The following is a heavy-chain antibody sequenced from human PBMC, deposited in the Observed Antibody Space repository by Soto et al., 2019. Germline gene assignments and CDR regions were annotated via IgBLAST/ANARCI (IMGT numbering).Heavy chain of an antibody. CDR1: GFSLSTSGVG. Sequence: QITLKESGPTLVRPTQTLTLTCAFSGFSLSTSGVGVGWIRQPPGKALEGLAVIYWDDSKHYSPSLRSRLTITRDTSKNQVVLTMPNMDPMDTGTAYCAHEGPEDWPLDYWGQGTLVTVSS. V-gene: IGHV2-5*02. CDR3: AHEGPEDWPLDY. CDR2: IYWDDSK. J-gene: IGHJ4*02. D-gene: IGHD3-9*01.